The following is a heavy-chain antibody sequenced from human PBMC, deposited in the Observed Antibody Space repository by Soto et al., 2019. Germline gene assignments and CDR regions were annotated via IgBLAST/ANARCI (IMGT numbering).Heavy chain of an antibody. V-gene: IGHV3-23*01. J-gene: IGHJ4*02. CDR1: GFTFSSYA. CDR2: ISGRGGST. CDR3: AKDFERYFDWLVTY. D-gene: IGHD3-9*01. Sequence: GGSLRLSCAASGFTFSSYAMSWVRQAPGKGLEWVSAISGRGGSTYYADSVKGRFTISRDNSKNTLYLQMNSLRAEDTAVYYCAKDFERYFDWLVTYWGQGTLVTVSS.